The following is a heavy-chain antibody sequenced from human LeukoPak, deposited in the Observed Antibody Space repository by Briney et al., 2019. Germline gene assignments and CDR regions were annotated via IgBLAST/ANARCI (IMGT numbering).Heavy chain of an antibody. CDR3: ASSPYYCDSSGYHKFYFDY. CDR1: GGSISRGDYY. V-gene: IGHV4-30-4*01. J-gene: IGHJ4*02. D-gene: IGHD3-22*01. Sequence: SRTLSLTCTVSGGSISRGDYYWGWIRQPPGKGLEWIGYIYYSGSTYSNPSLKSRVTLSVDTTKNQFSLKLSSVTAEDTAVYYGASSPYYCDSSGYHKFYFDYWGQGTLVTVSS. CDR2: IYYSGST.